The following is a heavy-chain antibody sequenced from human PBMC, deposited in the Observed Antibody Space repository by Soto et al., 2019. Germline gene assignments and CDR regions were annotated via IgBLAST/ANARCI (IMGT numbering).Heavy chain of an antibody. V-gene: IGHV1-69*13. Sequence: ASVKVSCKDSGGTFSSYALSWVRQAPGHGLVLMGGIIPIFGTANCAQKFNGRVTITAEESSSTGYVELTRMRSKDTAVYYVAREVEGYCSSTSCMNAFDISGQATILTVSS. CDR2: IIPIFGTA. D-gene: IGHD2-2*01. CDR1: GGTFSSYA. CDR3: AREVEGYCSSTSCMNAFDI. J-gene: IGHJ3*02.